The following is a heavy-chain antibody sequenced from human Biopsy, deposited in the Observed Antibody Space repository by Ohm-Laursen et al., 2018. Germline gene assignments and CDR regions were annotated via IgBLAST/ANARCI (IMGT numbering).Heavy chain of an antibody. CDR2: IYYSGNT. CDR1: GGSISDSTYH. V-gene: IGHV4-39*01. D-gene: IGHD3-3*01. J-gene: IGHJ4*02. CDR3: ARQVDFWSGYVDY. Sequence: TLSLTCTVSGGSISDSTYHWGWIRQSPGKGLEWIGNIYYSGNTDYSPSLKSRVTISVDTSNNQFSLKLRSVTAADTAVYYCARQVDFWSGYVDYWGQGNLVAVSS.